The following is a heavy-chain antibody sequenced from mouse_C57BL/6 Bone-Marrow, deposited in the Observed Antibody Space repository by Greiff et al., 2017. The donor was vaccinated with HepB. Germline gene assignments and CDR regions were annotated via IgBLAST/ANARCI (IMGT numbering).Heavy chain of an antibody. D-gene: IGHD1-1*01. V-gene: IGHV5-6*02. J-gene: IGHJ4*01. CDR1: GFTFSSYG. Sequence: EVKVEESGGDLVKPGGSLKLSCAASGFTFSSYGMSWVRQTPDKRLEWVATISSGGSYTYYPDSVKGRFTISRDNAKNTLYLQMSSLKSEDTAMYYCARLGAPYYYGSSYGAMDYWGQGTSVTVSS. CDR3: ARLGAPYYYGSSYGAMDY. CDR2: ISSGGSYT.